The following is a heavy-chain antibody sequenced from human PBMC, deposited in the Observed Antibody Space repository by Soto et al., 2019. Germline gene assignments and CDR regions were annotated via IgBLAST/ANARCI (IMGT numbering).Heavy chain of an antibody. CDR2: ISAYNGNT. Sequence: QVQLVQSGAEVKKPGASVKVSCKASGYTFTSYGISWVRQAPGQGLEWMGWISAYNGNTNYAQKLQGRVTMTTDTXTXKXXMELRSLRSDDTAVYYCAMGEARDGYDILGPNFDYWGQGTLVTVSS. V-gene: IGHV1-18*01. J-gene: IGHJ4*02. CDR3: AMGEARDGYDILGPNFDY. CDR1: GYTFTSYG. D-gene: IGHD3-9*01.